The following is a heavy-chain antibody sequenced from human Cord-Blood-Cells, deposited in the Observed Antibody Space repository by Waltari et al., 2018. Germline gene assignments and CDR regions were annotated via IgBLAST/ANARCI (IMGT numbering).Heavy chain of an antibody. CDR3: ARGAVAATVIDY. D-gene: IGHD6-19*01. CDR1: GGSISSSSYY. Sequence: QLQLQESGPGLVKPSETLSLTCTVSGGSISSSSYYWGWIRQPPGKGLEWIGSIYYSRSTYYNPSLKRRVTIAVDTSKNQFALKLISVTAADTAVYYCARGAVAATVIDYWGQGSLVTVSS. J-gene: IGHJ4*02. V-gene: IGHV4-39*01. CDR2: IYYSRST.